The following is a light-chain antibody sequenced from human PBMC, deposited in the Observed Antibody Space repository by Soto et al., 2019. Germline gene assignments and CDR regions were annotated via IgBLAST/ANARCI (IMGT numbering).Light chain of an antibody. CDR2: GGS. J-gene: IGKJ2*01. CDR3: QSYNDWPFA. CDR1: ESLFGF. V-gene: IGKV3-15*01. Sequence: EIVLTQSPATLSVSPGDRVTLSCRARESLFGFLACYQQKPGQSPRLLIYGGSTRATGIPARFIGSGSATDYTLTISSLQSEDFAVYFCQSYNDWPFASGLGTKLEI.